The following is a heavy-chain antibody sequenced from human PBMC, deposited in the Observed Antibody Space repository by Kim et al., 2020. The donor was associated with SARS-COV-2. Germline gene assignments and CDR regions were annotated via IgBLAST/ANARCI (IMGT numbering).Heavy chain of an antibody. CDR1: GYTFTSYA. CDR2: INTNTGNP. J-gene: IGHJ5*02. CDR3: ARDLRDYDYVWGSYRPNNWFDP. V-gene: IGHV7-4-1*02. D-gene: IGHD3-16*02. Sequence: ASVKVSCKASGYTFTSYAMNWVRQAPGQGLEWMGWINTNTGNPTYAQGFTGRFVFSLDTSVSTAYLQISSLKAEDTAVYYCARDLRDYDYVWGSYRPNNWFDPWGQGTLVTVSS.